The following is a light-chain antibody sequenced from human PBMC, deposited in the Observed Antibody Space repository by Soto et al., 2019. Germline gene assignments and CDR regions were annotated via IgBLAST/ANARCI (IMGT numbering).Light chain of an antibody. Sequence: QSVLTQPPSVSGAPGQRVTISCTGSSSKIGANYDVHWYQHRPGTAPKLLIFGNTNRPSGVPDRFSGSKSGTSASLAITGLQAEDEGDYYCQSYDSTLSARYVFGTGTKVTVL. J-gene: IGLJ1*01. CDR3: QSYDSTLSARYV. CDR1: SSKIGANYD. V-gene: IGLV1-40*01. CDR2: GNT.